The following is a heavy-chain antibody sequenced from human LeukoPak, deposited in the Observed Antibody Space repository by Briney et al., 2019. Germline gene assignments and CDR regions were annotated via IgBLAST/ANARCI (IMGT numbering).Heavy chain of an antibody. J-gene: IGHJ3*02. CDR3: AKDLRHIVVVTAIDAFDI. CDR2: IRYDGSNK. D-gene: IGHD2-21*02. V-gene: IGHV3-30*02. CDR1: GFIFTSYA. Sequence: GGSLRLSCAASGFIFTSYAMSWVRQAPGKGLEWVAFIRYDGSNKYYADSVKGRFTISRDNSKNTLYLQMNSLRAEDTAVYYCAKDLRHIVVVTAIDAFDIWGQGTMVTVSS.